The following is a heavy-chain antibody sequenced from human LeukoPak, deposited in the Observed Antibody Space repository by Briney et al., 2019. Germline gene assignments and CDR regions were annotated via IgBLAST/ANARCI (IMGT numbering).Heavy chain of an antibody. D-gene: IGHD6-19*01. CDR3: ARDQQWLTPPFDY. J-gene: IGHJ4*02. CDR2: ISSSGSGGNT. CDR1: GFTFSSYA. V-gene: IGHV3-23*01. Sequence: GGSLRLSCAASGFTFSSYAMSWARQAPGKGLEWVSGISSSGSGGNTYYADFVKGRFTISRDNAKNSLYLQMNSLRAEDTAVYYCARDQQWLTPPFDYWGQGTLVTVSS.